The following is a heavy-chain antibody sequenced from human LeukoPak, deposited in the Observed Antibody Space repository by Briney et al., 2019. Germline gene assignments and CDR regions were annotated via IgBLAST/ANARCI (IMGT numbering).Heavy chain of an antibody. Sequence: SETLSLTCAVYGGSFSGYYWSWIRQPPGKGLEWIGEINHSGSTNYSPSPKSRVTISVDTSRNQFSLKVISVTAADTAVYYCARYAGFGGVIVRSYFDNWGQGTLVTVSS. CDR3: ARYAGFGGVIVRSYFDN. V-gene: IGHV4-34*01. CDR1: GGSFSGYY. D-gene: IGHD3-16*02. CDR2: INHSGST. J-gene: IGHJ4*02.